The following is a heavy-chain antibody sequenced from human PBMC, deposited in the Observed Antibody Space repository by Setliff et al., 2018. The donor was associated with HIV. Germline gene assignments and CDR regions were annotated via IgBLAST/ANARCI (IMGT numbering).Heavy chain of an antibody. CDR1: GFTFSSYG. CDR2: IWYDGSNK. Sequence: GGSLRLSCAASGFTFSSYGMHWVRQAPGKGLEWVAVIWYDGSNKYYADSVKGRFTISRDNSKNTLYLQMNSLRAEDTAVYYCATGYFYDSSGYKHWGQGTLVTVS. CDR3: ATGYFYDSSGYKH. D-gene: IGHD3-22*01. V-gene: IGHV3-33*01. J-gene: IGHJ4*02.